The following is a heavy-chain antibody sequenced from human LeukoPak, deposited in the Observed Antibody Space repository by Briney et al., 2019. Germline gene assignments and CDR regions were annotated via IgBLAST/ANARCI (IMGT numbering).Heavy chain of an antibody. Sequence: SETLSLTCTVSGASISGTDYYWPGALHHPGGGLEWRGFIHFSGTIYYNPSIRSLLIISADTANNLMSLKLRSMTAADTAVYYCAAGGDTAKGGKYWGQGTQVTVSS. CDR1: GASISGTDYY. D-gene: IGHD5-18*01. V-gene: IGHV4-31*01. CDR2: IHFSGTI. CDR3: AAGGDTAKGGKY. J-gene: IGHJ4*02.